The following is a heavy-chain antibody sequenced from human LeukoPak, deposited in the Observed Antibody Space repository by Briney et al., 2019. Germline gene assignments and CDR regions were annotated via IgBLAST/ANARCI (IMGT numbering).Heavy chain of an antibody. CDR1: GFTVSSNY. CDR3: VREYDNSGYYYFDY. Sequence: GGSLRLSCAASGFTVSSNYMSWVRQAPGKGLEWVSVIYSGGSTYYADSVKGRFTISRDNSKNTLYLQMNSLRAEDTAVYYCVREYDNSGYYYFDYWGQGTLVTVSS. CDR2: IYSGGST. D-gene: IGHD3-22*01. J-gene: IGHJ4*02. V-gene: IGHV3-66*01.